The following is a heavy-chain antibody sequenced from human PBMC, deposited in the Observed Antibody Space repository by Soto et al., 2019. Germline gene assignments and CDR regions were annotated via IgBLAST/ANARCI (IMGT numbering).Heavy chain of an antibody. J-gene: IGHJ5*02. D-gene: IGHD4-17*01. CDR2: IYYSGST. Sequence: SETLSLTCTVSGGSISSGDYYWSWIRQPPGKGLEWIGYIYYSGSTYYNPSLKSRVTISVDTSKNQFSLKLSPVTAADTAVYYCARDRGYGDYPANWFDPWGQGTLVTVSS. CDR1: GGSISSGDYY. V-gene: IGHV4-30-4*01. CDR3: ARDRGYGDYPANWFDP.